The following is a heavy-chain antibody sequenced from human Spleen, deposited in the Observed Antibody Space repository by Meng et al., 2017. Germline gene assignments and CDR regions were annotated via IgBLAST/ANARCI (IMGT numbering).Heavy chain of an antibody. Sequence: ASVKVSCKASGYTFTGYYMHWVRQAPGQGLEWMGRINPNSGGTNYAQKFQGRVTMTRDTSISTAYMELSRLRSDDTAVYYCARYEVYCGGDCLYNWFDPWGQGTLVTVSS. CDR3: ARYEVYCGGDCLYNWFDP. J-gene: IGHJ5*02. CDR2: INPNSGGT. V-gene: IGHV1-2*06. CDR1: GYTFTGYY. D-gene: IGHD2-21*02.